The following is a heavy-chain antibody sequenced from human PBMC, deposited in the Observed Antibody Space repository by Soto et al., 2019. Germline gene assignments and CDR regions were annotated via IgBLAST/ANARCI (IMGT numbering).Heavy chain of an antibody. J-gene: IGHJ3*02. CDR2: INPSGGST. CDR1: GYTFTIYY. CDR3: ARVEMATIKGNAFDI. Sequence: ASVKVSCKASGYTFTIYYMYWVRQAPGQGLEWMGIINPSGGSTSYAQKFQGRVTMTRDTSTSTVYMELSSLRSEGTAVYYCARVEMATIKGNAFDIWSQGTMVT. V-gene: IGHV1-46*01. D-gene: IGHD5-12*01.